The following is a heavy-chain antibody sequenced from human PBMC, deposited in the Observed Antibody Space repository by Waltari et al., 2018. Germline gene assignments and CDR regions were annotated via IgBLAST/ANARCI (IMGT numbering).Heavy chain of an antibody. V-gene: IGHV1-2*02. D-gene: IGHD2-2*01. CDR2: IDPKSGGT. CDR3: ARDRPGYCTLTSCPRLDS. J-gene: IGHJ4*02. Sequence: QVQLVQSGAEVKKPGASVKVSCKASGYTFTGYYINWVRQAPGQGLEWMGWIDPKSGGTNYAQKFQGRVTMTRDTSISTAYMELNRPRSDDTAVFYCARDRPGYCTLTSCPRLDSWGQGTLVSVSS. CDR1: GYTFTGYY.